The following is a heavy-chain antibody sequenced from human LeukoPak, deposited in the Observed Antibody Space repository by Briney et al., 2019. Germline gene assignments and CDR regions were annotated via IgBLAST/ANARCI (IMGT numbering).Heavy chain of an antibody. V-gene: IGHV1-18*01. D-gene: IGHD6-19*01. J-gene: IGHJ3*02. CDR3: ARFGLGKHIEVAGIPFDI. CDR1: GYTFRSYG. CDR2: ISAYNGNT. Sequence: GASVKVSCKASGYTFRSYGISWVRQAPGQGPEWMGWISAYNGNTNYAQKLQGRVTMTTDTSTSTAYMELRSLRSDDTAVYYCARFGLGKHIEVAGIPFDIWGQGTMVTVSS.